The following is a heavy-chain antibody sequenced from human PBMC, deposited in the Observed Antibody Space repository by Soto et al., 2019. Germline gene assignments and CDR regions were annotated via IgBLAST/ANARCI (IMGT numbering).Heavy chain of an antibody. V-gene: IGHV1-18*01. D-gene: IGHD6-19*01. Sequence: SVKVSCKASGYTFTSYGISWVRQAPGQGLEWMGWISAYNGNTNYAQKLQGRVTMTTGTSTSTAYMELRSLRSDDTAVYYCARAGSSGWYLGYYYGMDVWGQGTTVTVSS. CDR2: ISAYNGNT. J-gene: IGHJ6*02. CDR3: ARAGSSGWYLGYYYGMDV. CDR1: GYTFTSYG.